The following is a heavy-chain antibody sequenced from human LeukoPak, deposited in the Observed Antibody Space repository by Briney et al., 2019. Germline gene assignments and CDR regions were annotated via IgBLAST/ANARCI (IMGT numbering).Heavy chain of an antibody. Sequence: SETLSLTCTVSGGSISSSSYYWGWIRQPPGKGLEWIGSIYYSGSTYYNPSLKSRVTISVDTSKNQFSLKLSSVTAADTAVYYCARDPWEQWLVPFDYWGQGTLVTVSS. CDR2: IYYSGST. CDR3: ARDPWEQWLVPFDY. D-gene: IGHD6-19*01. CDR1: GGSISSSSYY. J-gene: IGHJ4*02. V-gene: IGHV4-39*07.